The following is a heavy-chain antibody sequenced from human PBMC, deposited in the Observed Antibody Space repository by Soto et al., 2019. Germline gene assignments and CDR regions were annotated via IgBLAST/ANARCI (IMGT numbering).Heavy chain of an antibody. V-gene: IGHV3-23*01. J-gene: IGHJ4*02. CDR1: GFTFSNYA. Sequence: EVQLLESGGGLVQPGGSLRLSCAASGFTFSNYAVTWVRQAPGKGLEWGSTISGSGGSTYYAGSVKGRLTISRDNSKNTFYLQMNSLRAEDTAVYYCAKDQGSSWYEIDYWGKGTLVTVSS. CDR3: AKDQGSSWYEIDY. CDR2: ISGSGGST. D-gene: IGHD6-13*01.